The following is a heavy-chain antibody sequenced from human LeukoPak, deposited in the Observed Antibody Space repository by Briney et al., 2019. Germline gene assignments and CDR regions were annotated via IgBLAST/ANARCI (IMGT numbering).Heavy chain of an antibody. CDR1: GGSFIGFH. CDR3: ARDYYDSSGYYYDWFDP. J-gene: IGHJ5*02. D-gene: IGHD3-22*01. CDR2: INHSGST. V-gene: IGHV4-34*01. Sequence: SETLSLTCAVYGGSFIGFHWNWIRQPPGKGLEWIGDINHSGSTNYNPSLTSRVTISVDPSKNQFSLNLSSVTAADTAVYYCARDYYDSSGYYYDWFDPWGQGTLVTVSS.